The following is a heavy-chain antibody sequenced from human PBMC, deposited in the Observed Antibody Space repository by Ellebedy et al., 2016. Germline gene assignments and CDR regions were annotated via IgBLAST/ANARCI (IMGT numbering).Heavy chain of an antibody. V-gene: IGHV4-59*01. Sequence: SETLSLTCTVSGGSISSYYWSWIRQPPGKGLEWIGYIYYSGSTNYNPSLKSRVTISVDTSKNQFSLKLSSVTAADTAVYYCARDAVDDYGEGYFDYWGQGTLVTVSS. CDR2: IYYSGST. CDR1: GGSISSYY. CDR3: ARDAVDDYGEGYFDY. J-gene: IGHJ4*02. D-gene: IGHD4-17*01.